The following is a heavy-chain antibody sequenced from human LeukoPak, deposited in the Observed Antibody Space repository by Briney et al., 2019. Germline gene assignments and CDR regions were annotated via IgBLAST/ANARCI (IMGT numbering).Heavy chain of an antibody. D-gene: IGHD3-3*01. CDR3: ARDQYDFWSGPRFDP. V-gene: IGHV3-7*01. CDR2: IKQDGSEK. CDR1: GFTFSSSA. Sequence: GGSLRLSCAASGFTFSSSAMSWVRQAPGKGLEWVANIKQDGSEKYYVDSVKGRFTISRDNAKNSLYLQMNSLRAEDTAVYYCARDQYDFWSGPRFDPWGQGTLVTVSS. J-gene: IGHJ5*02.